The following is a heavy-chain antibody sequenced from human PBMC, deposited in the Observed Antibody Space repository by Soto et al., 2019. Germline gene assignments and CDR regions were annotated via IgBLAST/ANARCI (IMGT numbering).Heavy chain of an antibody. V-gene: IGHV4-59*08. Sequence: SETLSLTCSFSGDSVTSHYFTWIRQSPEKGLEWIGNMHYTGTSHYNPSLKSRLSLSVDTSNMQFSLDLTSVTASDTAIYFCVRQPNRPMAGDDWGQGTLVTVSS. CDR2: MHYTGTS. J-gene: IGHJ4*02. CDR3: VRQPNRPMAGDD. D-gene: IGHD2-8*01. CDR1: GDSVTSHY.